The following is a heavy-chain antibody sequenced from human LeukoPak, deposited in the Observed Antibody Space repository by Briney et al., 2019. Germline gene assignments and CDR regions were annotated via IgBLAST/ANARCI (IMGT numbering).Heavy chain of an antibody. CDR2: ISGSGGST. CDR1: GFTFSSYA. V-gene: IGHV3-23*01. Sequence: PGGSLRLSCAASGFTFSSYAMSWVRQAPGKGLEWVSAISGSGGSTYYADSVKGRFTISRDNAKNSLYLQMNSLRAEDTAVYYCARDHEDVEGIAAAGSPVDYWGQGTLVTVSS. D-gene: IGHD6-13*01. CDR3: ARDHEDVEGIAAAGSPVDY. J-gene: IGHJ4*02.